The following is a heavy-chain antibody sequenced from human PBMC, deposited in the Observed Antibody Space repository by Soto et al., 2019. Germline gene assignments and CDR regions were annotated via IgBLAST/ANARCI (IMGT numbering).Heavy chain of an antibody. CDR2: INPSGGST. CDR3: AREPLLLWFRESLDY. CDR1: GYTFTSYY. J-gene: IGHJ4*02. V-gene: IGHV1-46*01. D-gene: IGHD3-10*01. Sequence: ASVKVSCKASGYTFTSYYMHWVRQAPGQGLEWMGIINPSGGSTSYAQKFQGRVTMTRDTSTSTVCMELSSLRSEDTAVYYCAREPLLLWFRESLDYWGQGTLVTVSS.